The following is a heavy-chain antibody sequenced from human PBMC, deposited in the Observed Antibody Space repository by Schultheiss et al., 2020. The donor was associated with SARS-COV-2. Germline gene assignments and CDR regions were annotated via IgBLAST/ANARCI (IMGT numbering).Heavy chain of an antibody. D-gene: IGHD6-13*01. J-gene: IGHJ4*02. V-gene: IGHV1-69*04. CDR1: GGTFSSYA. Sequence: SVKVSCKASGGTFSSYAISWVRQAPGQGLEWMGRIIPILGIANYAQKFQGRVTITADKSTSTAYMELSSLRSEDTAVYYCARDGAAAGPKGFDYWGQGTLVTVSS. CDR3: ARDGAAAGPKGFDY. CDR2: IIPILGIA.